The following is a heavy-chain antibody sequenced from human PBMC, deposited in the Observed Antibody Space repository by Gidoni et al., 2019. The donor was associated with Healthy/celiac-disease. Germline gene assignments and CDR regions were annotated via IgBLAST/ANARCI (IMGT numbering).Heavy chain of an antibody. CDR1: GFTISGSP. CDR3: TAAGFYYYCMDV. Sequence: GGPLKRSSAASGFTISGSPMHWVRQDSGKGLEWVGRIISRANSYATAYAASVKGRFTISRDDSKTTAYLQMNSLKAEDTAVYYCTAAGFYYYCMDVWGQGTTVTVSS. J-gene: IGHJ6*02. V-gene: IGHV3-73*01. D-gene: IGHD6-13*01. CDR2: IISRANSYAT.